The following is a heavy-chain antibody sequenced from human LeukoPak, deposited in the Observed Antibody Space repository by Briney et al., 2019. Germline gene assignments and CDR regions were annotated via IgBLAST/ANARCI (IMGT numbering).Heavy chain of an antibody. CDR3: ARDYSGDHWFDP. CDR1: GYTLTSYA. J-gene: IGHJ5*02. Sequence: ASVNVSCKASGYTLTSYAMHWVRQAPGQRLEWMGWINAGNGNTKYSQKFQGRVTITRDTSASTAYMELSSLRSEDTAVYYCARDYSGDHWFDPWGQGTLVTVSS. CDR2: INAGNGNT. V-gene: IGHV1-3*01. D-gene: IGHD1-26*01.